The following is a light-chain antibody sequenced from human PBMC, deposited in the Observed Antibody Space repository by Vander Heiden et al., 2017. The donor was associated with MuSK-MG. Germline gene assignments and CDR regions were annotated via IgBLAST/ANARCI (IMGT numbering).Light chain of an antibody. Sequence: QSALTQPASVSGSPGQSITISCTGTSSDVGGYNYFSWYQQHPGNPLHLIIYDVSKRPAGVANRFSASKAVNTASLTISGRQAEDDADYYGSSYTSSSPVVFGGGTKLTVL. V-gene: IGLV2-14*03. CDR3: SSYTSSSPVV. J-gene: IGLJ2*01. CDR2: DVS. CDR1: SSDVGGYNY.